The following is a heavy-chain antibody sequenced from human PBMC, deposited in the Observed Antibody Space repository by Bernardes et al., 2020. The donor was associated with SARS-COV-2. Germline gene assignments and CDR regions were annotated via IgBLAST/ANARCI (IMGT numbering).Heavy chain of an antibody. D-gene: IGHD3-3*01. CDR1: GFTFSSYA. Sequence: GRSLRLSCAASGFTFSSYAMSWVRQAPGKGLEWVSAISGSGGSTYYADSVKGRFTISRDNSKNTLYLQMNSLRAEDTAVYYCAKVIWSGYRSDAFDIWGQGKMVTVSS. CDR2: ISGSGGST. J-gene: IGHJ3*02. V-gene: IGHV3-23*01. CDR3: AKVIWSGYRSDAFDI.